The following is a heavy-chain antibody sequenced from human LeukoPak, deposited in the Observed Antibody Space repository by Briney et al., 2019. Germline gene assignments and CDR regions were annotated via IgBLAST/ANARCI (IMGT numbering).Heavy chain of an antibody. V-gene: IGHV3-23*01. Sequence: GGSLRLSGAASGFTFSSYAMSWVRQAPGMGLEWVSAITGSGGDTWHADSVAGRFTISRDNSKNTLYLQMNGLRADDTAVYYCAKGSGSSRPYYFDYWGQGTLVTVSS. CDR1: GFTFSSYA. CDR3: AKGSGSSRPYYFDY. CDR2: ITGSGGDT. D-gene: IGHD3-10*01. J-gene: IGHJ4*02.